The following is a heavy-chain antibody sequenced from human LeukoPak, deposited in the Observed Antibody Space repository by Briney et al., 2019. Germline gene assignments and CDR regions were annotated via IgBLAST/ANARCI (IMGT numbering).Heavy chain of an antibody. CDR3: ARRDYFYYYIDV. CDR1: GYSFTTCG. Sequence: ASVKVSCKASGYSFTTCGISWVRQAPGQGLEWMGWINTHNGDTNYAQHLQGRVTMTTDTSTSTAYMELRTLRSDDTAVYYCARRDYFYYYIDVWGKGTTVTVSS. V-gene: IGHV1-18*01. CDR2: INTHNGDT. J-gene: IGHJ6*03.